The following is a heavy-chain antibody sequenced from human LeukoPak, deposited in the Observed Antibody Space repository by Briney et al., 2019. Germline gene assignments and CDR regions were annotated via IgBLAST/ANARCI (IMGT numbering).Heavy chain of an antibody. V-gene: IGHV3-23*01. Sequence: GGSLRLSCAASGFTFSSYTMSCVRPAPGKGLEWVSAISGSGGTTYYADSVKGRFTISRDNSKNTLYLQMNSLRAEDTAIYYCVKDQRSWGQGTLVTVSS. CDR2: ISGSGGTT. J-gene: IGHJ5*02. CDR3: VKDQRS. CDR1: GFTFSSYT.